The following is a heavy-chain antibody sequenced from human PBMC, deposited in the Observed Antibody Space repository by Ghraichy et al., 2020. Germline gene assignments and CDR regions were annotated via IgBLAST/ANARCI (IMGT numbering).Heavy chain of an antibody. V-gene: IGHV1-8*01. D-gene: IGHD6-6*01. Sequence: ASEKVSCKASGYTFTSYDINWVRQATGQGLEWMGWMNPNSGNTGYAQKFQGRVTMTRNTSISTAYMELSSLRSEDTAVYYCARVIAARRRGYYFDYWGQGTLVTVSS. CDR1: GYTFTSYD. CDR3: ARVIAARRRGYYFDY. J-gene: IGHJ4*02. CDR2: MNPNSGNT.